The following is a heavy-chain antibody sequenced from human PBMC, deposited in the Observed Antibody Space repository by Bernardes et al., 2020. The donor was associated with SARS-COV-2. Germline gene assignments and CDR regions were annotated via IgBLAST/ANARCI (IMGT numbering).Heavy chain of an antibody. CDR1: GDSISSNFF. CDR2: VYHSGNT. D-gene: IGHD2-21*02. J-gene: IGHJ2*01. V-gene: IGHV4-38-2*02. Sequence: SETLSLTCSVSGDSISSNFFWAWIRQPPGKGLEWIGSVYHSGNTYYAPSLRSRVTISADTSKNEFFLEMAAVTAADTAMYYCVGQLVTPIFDWYFDLWGRGTMVTVPS. CDR3: VGQLVTPIFDWYFDL.